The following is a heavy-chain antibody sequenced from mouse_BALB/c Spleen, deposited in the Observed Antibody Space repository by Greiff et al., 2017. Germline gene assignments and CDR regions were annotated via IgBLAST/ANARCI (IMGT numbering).Heavy chain of an antibody. CDR2: IRNKANGYTT. D-gene: IGHD2-14*01. CDR1: GFTFTDYY. V-gene: IGHV7-3*02. Sequence: EVNVVESGGGLVQPGGSLRLSCATSGFTFTDYYMSWVRQPPGKALEWLGFIRNKANGYTTEYSASVKGRFTISRDNSQSILYLQMNTLRAEDSATYYCARAYRYDAMDYWGQGTSVTVSS. CDR3: ARAYRYDAMDY. J-gene: IGHJ4*01.